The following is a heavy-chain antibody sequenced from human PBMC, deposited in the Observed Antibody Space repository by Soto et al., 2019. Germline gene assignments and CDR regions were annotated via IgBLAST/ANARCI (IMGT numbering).Heavy chain of an antibody. J-gene: IGHJ6*02. D-gene: IGHD3-10*01. CDR2: ISYDGSNQ. CDR3: VKSKPYYGSGSYYPFYYGMDV. V-gene: IGHV3-30*18. CDR1: GFTFSYYG. Sequence: GSLVLSCAASGFTFSYYGMHWVRQAPGKGLEWLAVISYDGSNQYYADSVKGRFTISRDNSKKTLFLQMNSLRPEDTAVYYCVKSKPYYGSGSYYPFYYGMDVWGQGTTVTVSS.